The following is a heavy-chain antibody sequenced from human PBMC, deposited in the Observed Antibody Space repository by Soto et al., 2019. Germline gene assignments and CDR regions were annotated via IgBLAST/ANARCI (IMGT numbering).Heavy chain of an antibody. CDR1: GLTFINNP. V-gene: IGHV3-23*01. J-gene: IGHJ5*02. Sequence: EVQLLESGGALVQPGGSLRLSCAASGLTFINNPVSWVRQAPGKGLEWVSAISGSGDTTNYADSVKGRFTISRDNSKNALYLQMNNLRAEDTAVYYCAIGGACGGCRCLRWFDAWGQGTLVTVSS. CDR3: AIGGACGGCRCLRWFDA. D-gene: IGHD2-21*01. CDR2: ISGSGDTT.